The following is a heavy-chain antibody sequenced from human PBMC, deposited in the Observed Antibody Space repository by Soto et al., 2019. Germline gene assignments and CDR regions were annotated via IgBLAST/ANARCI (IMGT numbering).Heavy chain of an antibody. CDR1: GGTFSSYT. CDR2: IIPILGIA. D-gene: IGHD4-17*01. J-gene: IGHJ6*02. CDR3: ARVEVDYGDYGGYYYYGMDV. V-gene: IGHV1-69*02. Sequence: GASVKVSCKASGGTFSSYTISWVRQAPGQGLEWMGRIIPILGIANYAQKFQGRVTITADKSTSTAYMELSSLRSEDTAVYYCARVEVDYGDYGGYYYYGMDVWGQGTTVTVSS.